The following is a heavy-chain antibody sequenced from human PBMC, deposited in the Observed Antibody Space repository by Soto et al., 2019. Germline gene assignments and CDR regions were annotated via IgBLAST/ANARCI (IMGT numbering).Heavy chain of an antibody. D-gene: IGHD3-3*01. CDR3: ARDQIWSGPTPPYYYYGMDV. Sequence: ASVKVSCKASGYTFASYGISWVRQAPGQGLEWMGWISAYNGNTNYAQKLQGRVTMTTDTSTSTAYMELSSLRSEDTAVYYCARDQIWSGPTPPYYYYGMDVWGQGTTVTVSS. CDR1: GYTFASYG. V-gene: IGHV1-18*01. CDR2: ISAYNGNT. J-gene: IGHJ6*02.